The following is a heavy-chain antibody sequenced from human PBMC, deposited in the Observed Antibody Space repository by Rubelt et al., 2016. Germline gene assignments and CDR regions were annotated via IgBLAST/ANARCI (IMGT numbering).Heavy chain of an antibody. Sequence: EVQLLESGGGLVQPGGSLRLSCAASGFTFNNYAMSWVRQAPGMGLEWVSAISGDGVSTYYADPVKGRFTFSRANSKNTLSLQINSLRVEDTAVYYCAKEDSVGSDYWGQGTLVTVSS. D-gene: IGHD1-26*01. V-gene: IGHV3-23*01. CDR3: AKEDSVGSDY. J-gene: IGHJ4*02. CDR1: GFTFNNYA. CDR2: ISGDGVST.